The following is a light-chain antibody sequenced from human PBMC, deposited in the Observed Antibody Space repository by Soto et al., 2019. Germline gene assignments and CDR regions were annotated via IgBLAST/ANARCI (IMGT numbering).Light chain of an antibody. CDR3: QQYDKWPTWT. CDR2: GAS. Sequence: EIVLTQSPATLSVSPGERATLSCRASQSVSRDLAWYQQKPGQAPRLLIYGASTRAPSIPARFSGSGSGTDFTLTISSLQSEDFAVYYRQQYDKWPTWTFGQGTKVENK. CDR1: QSVSRD. V-gene: IGKV3-15*01. J-gene: IGKJ1*01.